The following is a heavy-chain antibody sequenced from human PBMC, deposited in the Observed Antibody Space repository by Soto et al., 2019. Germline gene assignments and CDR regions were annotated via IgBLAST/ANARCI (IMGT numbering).Heavy chain of an antibody. CDR2: INPSGGST. CDR1: GYTFTSYY. D-gene: IGHD3-3*01. Sequence: ASVKVSCKASGYTFTSYYMHWVQQAPGQGLEWMGIINPSGGSTSYAQKFQGRVTMTRDTSTSTVYMELSSLRSEDTAVYYCARDGGITIFGVVMDAFDIWGQGTMVTVSS. CDR3: ARDGGITIFGVVMDAFDI. J-gene: IGHJ3*02. V-gene: IGHV1-46*01.